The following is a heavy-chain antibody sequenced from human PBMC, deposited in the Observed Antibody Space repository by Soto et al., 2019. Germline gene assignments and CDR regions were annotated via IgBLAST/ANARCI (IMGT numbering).Heavy chain of an antibody. CDR3: ARDGDNDYGGPFDY. J-gene: IGHJ4*02. Sequence: HPGGSLRLSCAASGFTFSSYAMHWVRQAPGKGLEWVAVISYDGSNKYYADSVKGRFTISRDNSKNTLYLQMNSLRAEDTAVYYCARDGDNDYGGPFDYRGQGTLVTVSS. CDR1: GFTFSSYA. CDR2: ISYDGSNK. V-gene: IGHV3-30-3*01. D-gene: IGHD4-17*01.